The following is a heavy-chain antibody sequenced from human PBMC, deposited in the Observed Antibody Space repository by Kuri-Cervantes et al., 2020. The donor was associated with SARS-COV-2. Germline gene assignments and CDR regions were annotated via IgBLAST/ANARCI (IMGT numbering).Heavy chain of an antibody. CDR3: ARYSVVVTAIDY. J-gene: IGHJ4*02. D-gene: IGHD2-21*02. Sequence: GGSRRLSCAASGFTFSSYSMNWVRQAPGKGLEWVSYISSSSSTIYYEDSVKGRFTISRDNAKNTLYLQLNSLRAEDTAVYYCARYSVVVTAIDYWGQGTRVTVSS. CDR2: ISSSSSTI. V-gene: IGHV3-48*04. CDR1: GFTFSSYS.